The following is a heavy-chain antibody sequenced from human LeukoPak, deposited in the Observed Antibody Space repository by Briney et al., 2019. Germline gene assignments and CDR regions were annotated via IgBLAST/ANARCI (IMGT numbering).Heavy chain of an antibody. CDR2: IYYSGST. CDR1: GGSISSYY. J-gene: IGHJ4*02. Sequence: SETLSLTCTVSGGSISSYYWSWIRQPPGKGLEWIGYIYYSGSTNYNPSLKSRATISVDTSKNQFSLKLSSVTAADTAVYYCARDEMYSSGWYYFDYWGQGTLVTASS. D-gene: IGHD6-19*01. V-gene: IGHV4-59*01. CDR3: ARDEMYSSGWYYFDY.